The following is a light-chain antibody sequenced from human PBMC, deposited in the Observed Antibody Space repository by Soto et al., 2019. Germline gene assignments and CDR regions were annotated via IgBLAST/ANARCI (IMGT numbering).Light chain of an antibody. J-gene: IGLJ1*01. CDR1: SSDVGGYNY. Sequence: QSALTQPRSVSGSPGQSVTISCTGTSSDVGGYNYVSWYQQHPGKAPKLMIYDVNKRPSGVPDRFSGSKSGNTASLTISGLQAEDEADYYCSSYAGSYTCVFGTGTKVTVL. V-gene: IGLV2-11*01. CDR2: DVN. CDR3: SSYAGSYTCV.